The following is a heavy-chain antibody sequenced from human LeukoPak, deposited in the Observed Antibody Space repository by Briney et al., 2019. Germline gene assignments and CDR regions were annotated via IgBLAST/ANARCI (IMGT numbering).Heavy chain of an antibody. V-gene: IGHV4-59*08. Sequence: PSETLSLTCTVSGGSISGYYWRWIRQPPGKGLEWIGYIYINGNTNYNHSLKRRVTISVDTSKNHFSLKLTSLTAADTAVYYCARRGTSWYDWFDPWGEGTLVTVSS. CDR2: IYINGNT. J-gene: IGHJ5*02. CDR1: GGSISGYY. D-gene: IGHD6-13*01. CDR3: ARRGTSWYDWFDP.